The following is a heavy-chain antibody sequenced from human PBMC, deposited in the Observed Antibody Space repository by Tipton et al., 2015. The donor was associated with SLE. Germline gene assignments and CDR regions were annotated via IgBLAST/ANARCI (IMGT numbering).Heavy chain of an antibody. CDR2: INHSGST. CDR1: GYSISSGYY. Sequence: TLSLTCAVSGYSISSGYYWGWIRQPPGKGLEWIGEINHSGSTNYNPSLKSRVTISVDTSKNQFSLKLSSVTAADTAVYYCARDRYNWNWFDPWGQGTLVTVSS. CDR3: ARDRYNWNWFDP. D-gene: IGHD1-20*01. J-gene: IGHJ5*02. V-gene: IGHV4-38-2*02.